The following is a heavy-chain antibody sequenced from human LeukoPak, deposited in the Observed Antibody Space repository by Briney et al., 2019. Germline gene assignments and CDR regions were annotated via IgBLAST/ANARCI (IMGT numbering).Heavy chain of an antibody. V-gene: IGHV4-34*01. CDR3: AKSLNGSGSYYNWFDP. D-gene: IGHD3-10*01. J-gene: IGHJ5*02. Sequence: PSETLSLTCVVYGGSFSGYHWSWIRQSPGKGLEWIGEINHRGSTNYNPSLKRRVTMSLDTSKNQLSLKLSSVTAADTAVYYCAKSLNGSGSYYNWFDPWGQGTLVTVSS. CDR2: INHRGST. CDR1: GGSFSGYH.